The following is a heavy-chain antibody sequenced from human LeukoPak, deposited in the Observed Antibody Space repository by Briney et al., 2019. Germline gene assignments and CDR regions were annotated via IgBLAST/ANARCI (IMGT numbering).Heavy chain of an antibody. CDR2: IYNSGST. J-gene: IGHJ4*02. CDR1: GGSITSGDYY. CDR3: ARHLARGYSYGPGGFDY. V-gene: IGHV4-30-4*01. Sequence: SETLSLTCTVFGGSITSGDYYWSWIRQPPGKGLEWIGYIYNSGSTYYNPSLKSRVTISVDTSKKQFSLKLSSVTAADTAVYYCARHLARGYSYGPGGFDYWGQGTLVTVSS. D-gene: IGHD5-18*01.